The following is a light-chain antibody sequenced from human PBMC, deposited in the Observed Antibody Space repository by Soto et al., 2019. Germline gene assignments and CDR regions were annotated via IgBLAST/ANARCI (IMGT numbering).Light chain of an antibody. V-gene: IGKV1-9*01. J-gene: IGKJ4*01. Sequence: DIQLTQSPSFLSASVGDRVTLTCRASQGISPYLAWYQQKPGRAPKLLIYAASTLQSGVPSRFSVSGSGTEFTLTISSLQPEDFATYYCQQLNSYPLPFGGGTKVEIK. CDR1: QGISPY. CDR3: QQLNSYPLP. CDR2: AAS.